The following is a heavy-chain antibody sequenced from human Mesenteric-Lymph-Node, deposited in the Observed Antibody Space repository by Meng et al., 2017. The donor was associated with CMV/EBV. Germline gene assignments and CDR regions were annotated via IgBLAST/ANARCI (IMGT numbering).Heavy chain of an antibody. Sequence: GGSLRLSCAASGFTFSSYEMNWVRQAPGKGLEWVSYISSSGSTIYYADSVKGRFTISRDNAKNSLYLQMNSLRAEDTAVYYCAREDPRPKYDFWSGYYRGSSDYWGQGTLVTVSS. V-gene: IGHV3-48*03. J-gene: IGHJ4*02. CDR3: AREDPRPKYDFWSGYYRGSSDY. D-gene: IGHD3-3*01. CDR2: ISSSGSTI. CDR1: GFTFSSYE.